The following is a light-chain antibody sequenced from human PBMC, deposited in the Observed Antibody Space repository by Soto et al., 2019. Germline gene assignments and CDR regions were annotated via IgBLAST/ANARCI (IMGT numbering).Light chain of an antibody. CDR3: NSYTTSSTWV. CDR2: EVN. Sequence: QSALTQPASVSGSPGQSITISCTGTSSDVGAYHYVSWYQQHPGKAPKLLIFEVNNRPSGVSNRFSGSKSGNTASLTISGLQAEDEADYYCNSYTTSSTWVFGGGTKLTVL. CDR1: SSDVGAYHY. J-gene: IGLJ3*02. V-gene: IGLV2-14*01.